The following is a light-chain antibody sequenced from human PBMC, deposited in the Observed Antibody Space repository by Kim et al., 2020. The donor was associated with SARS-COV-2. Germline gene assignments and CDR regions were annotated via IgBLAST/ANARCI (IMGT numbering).Light chain of an antibody. Sequence: GQSITISCTGNSSDVGGYNYVAWYQQHPGTAPKRMVYDVSNRPSGVSNRFSGSKSGNTASLTISGLQAEDEADYYCSSYTSSSTVVFGGGTQLTVL. CDR2: DVS. CDR1: SSDVGGYNY. CDR3: SSYTSSSTVV. J-gene: IGLJ2*01. V-gene: IGLV2-14*03.